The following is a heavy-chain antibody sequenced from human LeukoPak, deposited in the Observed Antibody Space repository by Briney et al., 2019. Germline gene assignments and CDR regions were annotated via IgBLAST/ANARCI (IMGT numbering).Heavy chain of an antibody. D-gene: IGHD6-13*01. J-gene: IGHJ2*01. CDR2: IGTAGDT. CDR3: ARVHPYSSSWGAVYWYFDL. Sequence: PGGSLRLSCAASGFTFSSYDMHWVRQATGKGLEWVSAIGTAGDTYYPGSVKGRFTISRENAKNSLYLQMNSLRAGDTAVYYCARVHPYSSSWGAVYWYFDLWGRGTLVTVSS. V-gene: IGHV3-13*01. CDR1: GFTFSSYD.